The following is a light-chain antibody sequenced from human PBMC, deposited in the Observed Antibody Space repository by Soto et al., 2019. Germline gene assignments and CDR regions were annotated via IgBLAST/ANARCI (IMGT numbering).Light chain of an antibody. CDR3: CSYAGSSTSWV. CDR1: ISDVGSYDL. CDR2: EGS. V-gene: IGLV2-23*01. Sequence: QSALTQPASVSGSPGQSITISCTGTISDVGSYDLVSWYQQHPGKAPKLMIYEGSKRPSGVSSRFSGSKSGNTASLTISGRQAEDEADYYCCSYAGSSTSWVFGGGTKVTVL. J-gene: IGLJ3*02.